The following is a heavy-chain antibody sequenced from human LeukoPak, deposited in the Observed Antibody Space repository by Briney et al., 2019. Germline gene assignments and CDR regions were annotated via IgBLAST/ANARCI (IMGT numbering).Heavy chain of an antibody. J-gene: IGHJ4*02. CDR3: TRGPWGGPRGYSYGFFDY. V-gene: IGHV3-49*04. CDR2: IRSKAYGGTT. CDR1: GFTFGDYA. D-gene: IGHD5-18*01. Sequence: GGSLRLSCTASGFTFGDYAVSWVRQAPGKGLEWVGFIRSKAYGGTTEYAASVKGRFTISRDDSKSIAYLQMNSLKTEDTAVYYCTRGPWGGPRGYSYGFFDYWGQGTLVTVSS.